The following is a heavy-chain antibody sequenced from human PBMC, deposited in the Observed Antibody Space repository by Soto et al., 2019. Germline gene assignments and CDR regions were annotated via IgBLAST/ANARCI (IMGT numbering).Heavy chain of an antibody. V-gene: IGHV1-18*04. J-gene: IGHJ4*02. Sequence: QVQLVQSGAEVKKPGASVKVSCKASGYTFTSYGISWVRQAPGQGLEWMGWIRAYNGYTNYAQKFQGRVTISTDTSTGTAYMELRSLISDDTAVYYCVRASDGYRSCWYVGYFDYWGQGTLVTVSS. D-gene: IGHD6-19*01. CDR1: GYTFTSYG. CDR3: VRASDGYRSCWYVGYFDY. CDR2: IRAYNGYT.